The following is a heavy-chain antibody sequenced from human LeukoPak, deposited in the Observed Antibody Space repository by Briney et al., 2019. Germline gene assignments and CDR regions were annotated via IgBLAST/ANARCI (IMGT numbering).Heavy chain of an antibody. CDR2: IYYSASN. CDR1: GGSVSSGSYY. V-gene: IGHV4-61*01. D-gene: IGHD5-18*01. J-gene: IGHJ4*02. CDR3: ARGSRGYSYG. Sequence: SETLSLTCTVSGGSVSSGSYYWSWIRQPPGKGLEWIGYIYYSASNNYNPSLKSRVTISVDTSNNQFSLKLSSVTAADTAVYYCARGSRGYSYGWGQGTLVTVSS.